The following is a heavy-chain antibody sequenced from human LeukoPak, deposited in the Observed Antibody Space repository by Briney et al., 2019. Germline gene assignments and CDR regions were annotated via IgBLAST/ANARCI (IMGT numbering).Heavy chain of an antibody. V-gene: IGHV3-74*01. CDR2: INCDGSST. D-gene: IGHD1-26*01. J-gene: IGHJ4*02. CDR3: ARAGEVGATRTDY. CDR1: GFTFSSYW. Sequence: GGSLRLSCAASGFTFSSYWMHWVRQAPGKGLVWVSRINCDGSSTSYADSVKGRFTISRDNAKNTLYLQMNSLRAEDTAVYYCARAGEVGATRTDYWGQGTLVTVSS.